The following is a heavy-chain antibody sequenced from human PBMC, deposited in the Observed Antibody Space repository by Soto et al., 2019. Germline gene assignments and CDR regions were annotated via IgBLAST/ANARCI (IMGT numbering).Heavy chain of an antibody. CDR2: TSDYNGNT. V-gene: IGHV1-18*04. J-gene: IGHJ4*02. D-gene: IGHD6-13*01. CDR1: GYTFTNYG. CDR3: ARGGGIYSISWPLDY. Sequence: ASVKVSCKASGYTFTNYGISWARQAPGQGLEWMGWTSDYNGNTNYAQKFQGRVTLTTDTSTSTAYMELRSLRSDDTAVYYCARGGGIYSISWPLDYWGQGTLVTVS.